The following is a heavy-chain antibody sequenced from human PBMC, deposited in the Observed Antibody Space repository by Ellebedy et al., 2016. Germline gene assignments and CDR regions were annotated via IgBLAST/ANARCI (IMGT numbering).Heavy chain of an antibody. J-gene: IGHJ4*02. Sequence: GGSLRLSCAASGFSFSGYSMNWVRQAPGKGLEWVGRIKSKTDGGTTDYAAPVKGRFTISRDDSKNTLYLQMNSLKTEDTAVYYCTTDGAYYYGSGRIDYWGQGTLVTVSS. CDR3: TTDGAYYYGSGRIDY. V-gene: IGHV3-15*01. D-gene: IGHD3-10*01. CDR1: GFSFSGYS. CDR2: IKSKTDGGTT.